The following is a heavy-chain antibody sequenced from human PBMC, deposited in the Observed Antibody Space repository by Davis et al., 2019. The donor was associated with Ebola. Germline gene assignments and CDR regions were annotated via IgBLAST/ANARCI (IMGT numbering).Heavy chain of an antibody. Sequence: PSETLSLTCAVYGGSFSGYYWSWIRQPPGKGLEWIGEINHSGSTNYNPSLKSRVTISVDTSKSQFSLKLSSVTAADTAVYYCARGPLRFPTGYNWFDPWGQGTLVTVSS. CDR3: ARGPLRFPTGYNWFDP. CDR2: INHSGST. V-gene: IGHV4-34*01. D-gene: IGHD3-9*01. J-gene: IGHJ5*02. CDR1: GGSFSGYY.